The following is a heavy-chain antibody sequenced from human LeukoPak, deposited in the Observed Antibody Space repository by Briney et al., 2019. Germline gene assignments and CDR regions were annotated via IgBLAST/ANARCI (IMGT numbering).Heavy chain of an antibody. CDR1: GFSLSTSGVG. J-gene: IGHJ4*02. V-gene: IGHV2-5*02. Sequence: SGPTLVKTTETLTLTCTFSGFSLSTSGVGVGWIRQPPGKALEWLALIYWDDDKRYSPSLKTRLTITKDTSKNQVVLTMTNMDPVDTATYYCIYSPVYTAYAYWGQGTLVTVSS. CDR2: IYWDDDK. D-gene: IGHD5-12*01. CDR3: IYSPVYTAYAY.